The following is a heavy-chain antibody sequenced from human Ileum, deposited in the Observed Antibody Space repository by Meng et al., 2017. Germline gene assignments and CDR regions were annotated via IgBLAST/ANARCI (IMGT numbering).Heavy chain of an antibody. CDR3: VREGEHDYNFDF. D-gene: IGHD5-24*01. V-gene: IGHV3-48*03. CDR1: GFTFSSSK. J-gene: IGHJ4*02. CDR2: ISSSGISI. Sequence: GGSLRLSCAASGFTFSSSKMHWVRLSPGQGLEWVSYISSSGISICYGDSVKGRFTISRDNAKNSLYLQMNSLRAEDAAVYYCVREGEHDYNFDFWGQGTLVTVSS.